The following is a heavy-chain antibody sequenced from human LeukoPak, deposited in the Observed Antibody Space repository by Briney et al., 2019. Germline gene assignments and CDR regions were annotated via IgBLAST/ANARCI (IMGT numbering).Heavy chain of an antibody. CDR1: GYTFTSYY. Sequence: GASVKVSCKASGYTFTSYYMHWGRQAPGQGLEWMGWINPNSGGTNYAQKFQGRVTMTRDTSISTAYMELSRLRSDDTAVYYCANLYPPGARWFDAFDIWGQGTMVTVSS. CDR2: INPNSGGT. V-gene: IGHV1-2*02. CDR3: ANLYPPGARWFDAFDI. J-gene: IGHJ3*02. D-gene: IGHD3-16*01.